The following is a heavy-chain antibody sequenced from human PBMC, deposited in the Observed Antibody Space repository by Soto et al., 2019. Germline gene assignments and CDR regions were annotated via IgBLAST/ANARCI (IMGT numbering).Heavy chain of an antibody. J-gene: IGHJ6*03. V-gene: IGHV1-18*01. CDR1: GYTFTSHG. CDR2: NSANNGDT. CDR3: ARMVRGSNIDYYYYMDV. Sequence: QVQLVQSGAEVKKPGASVKVSCKASGYTFTSHGISWVRQAPGQGLEWMGWNSANNGDTNYAQKFQGRVTVTTDTSTSTGYMELRSLRSEDTAVYYCARMVRGSNIDYYYYMDVWGIGTTVTVSS. D-gene: IGHD3-10*01.